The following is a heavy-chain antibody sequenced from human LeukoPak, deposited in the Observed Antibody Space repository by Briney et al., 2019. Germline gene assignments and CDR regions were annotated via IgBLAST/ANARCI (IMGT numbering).Heavy chain of an antibody. V-gene: IGHV3-7*01. CDR1: RFTFSSFW. CDR2: INQDGSEK. J-gene: IGHJ4*02. Sequence: GGSLRLSCAASRFTFSSFWMTWVRQAPGKGLEWVANINQDGSEKYYVDSVKGRFTISRDNAKNSVYLQMNSLRAEDTAVYYCARDGGVSGYDLLDYWGQGTLVTASS. D-gene: IGHD5-12*01. CDR3: ARDGGVSGYDLLDY.